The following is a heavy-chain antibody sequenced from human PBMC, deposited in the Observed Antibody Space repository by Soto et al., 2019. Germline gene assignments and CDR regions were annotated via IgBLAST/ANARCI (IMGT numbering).Heavy chain of an antibody. CDR2: IKFDGSSA. Sequence: PGGSLRLSCAASGFTFSDYWIHWVRQAPGKGLVWVSRIKFDGSSANYADSVKGRFTISRDNARDTVYLQMNSLRAEDTAVYYCARGVRGHYGFDVWGQGTTVTVSS. V-gene: IGHV3-74*01. CDR1: GFTFSDYW. CDR3: ARGVRGHYGFDV. J-gene: IGHJ3*01. D-gene: IGHD3-10*01.